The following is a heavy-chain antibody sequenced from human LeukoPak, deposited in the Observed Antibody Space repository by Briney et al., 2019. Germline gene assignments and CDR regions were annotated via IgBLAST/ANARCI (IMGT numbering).Heavy chain of an antibody. Sequence: GGSLRLSCAASGFRLRDYEMNWVRQAPGKGLEWISYITVDDKTIYYADSVKGRFTISRDNAKNSLYLQMNSLRAEDTAVYFCARQHHLPDFDYWGQGALVTVSS. CDR3: ARQHHLPDFDY. V-gene: IGHV3-48*03. D-gene: IGHD6-13*01. CDR1: GFRLRDYE. CDR2: ITVDDKTI. J-gene: IGHJ4*02.